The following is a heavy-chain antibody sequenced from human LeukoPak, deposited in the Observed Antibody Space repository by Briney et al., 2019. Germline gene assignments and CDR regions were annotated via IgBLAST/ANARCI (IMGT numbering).Heavy chain of an antibody. D-gene: IGHD5-24*01. CDR2: MNPNSGNT. CDR1: GYTFNNYD. J-gene: IGHJ6*02. V-gene: IGHV1-8*01. Sequence: ASVKVSSKPSGYTFNNYDINWVRPTPGQGLEWMGWMNPNSGNTDNTQTFQGRFTLTRETFITTAYMELSSLRSDDTAVYYCVRAMAPLDTFNFQYAMDVWGQGTMVTVSS. CDR3: VRAMAPLDTFNFQYAMDV.